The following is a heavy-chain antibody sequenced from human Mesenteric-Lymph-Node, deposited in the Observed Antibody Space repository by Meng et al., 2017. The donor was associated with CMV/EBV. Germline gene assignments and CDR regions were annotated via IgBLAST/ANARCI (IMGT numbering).Heavy chain of an antibody. V-gene: IGHV3-53*01. CDR1: GFIVSSNY. CDR2: IYSGGST. Sequence: GESLKISCAASGFIVSSNYMSWVRQAPGKGLEWVSVIYSGGSTYYADSVKGRFTISRDDSKNTVYLQMNSLRAEDTAVYYCVKGIAATSGGVFEYWGQGTLVTVSS. D-gene: IGHD6-13*01. CDR3: VKGIAATSGGVFEY. J-gene: IGHJ4*02.